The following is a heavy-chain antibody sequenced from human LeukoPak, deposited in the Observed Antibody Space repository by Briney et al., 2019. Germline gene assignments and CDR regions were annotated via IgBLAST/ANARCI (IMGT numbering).Heavy chain of an antibody. D-gene: IGHD1-26*01. CDR3: AGGVGASHFDY. CDR2: ISGSSSTI. CDR1: GFTFSSYS. V-gene: IGHV3-48*02. J-gene: IGHJ4*02. Sequence: GGSLRLSCAASGFTFSSYSMNWVRQAPGKGLEWVSYISGSSSTIYYADSVKGRFTISRDNAKNSLYLHMNSLRDEDTAVYYCAGGVGASHFDYWGQGTLVTVSS.